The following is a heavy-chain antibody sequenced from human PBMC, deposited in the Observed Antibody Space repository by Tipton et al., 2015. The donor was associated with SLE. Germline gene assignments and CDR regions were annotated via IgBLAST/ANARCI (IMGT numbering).Heavy chain of an antibody. J-gene: IGHJ5*02. V-gene: IGHV4-39*01. CDR3: ARHDTNYGRNWFDP. CDR1: GGTISSDPYY. Sequence: TLSLTCTVSGGTISSDPYYWGWIRQPPGKGPEWIGRITNNGNTSYIPSLQSRVTMSVDTSKNHFSLKLSSVTAADTAVYYCARHDTNYGRNWFDPWGQGTLVTVSS. D-gene: IGHD2-8*01. CDR2: ITNNGNT.